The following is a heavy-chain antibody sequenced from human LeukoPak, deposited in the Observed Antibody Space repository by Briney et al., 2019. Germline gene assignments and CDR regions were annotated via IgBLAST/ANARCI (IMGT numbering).Heavy chain of an antibody. Sequence: GSSVKVSCKAAGGTFSSYAISWVRQAPGQGLEWMGGIIPIFGTANYAQKFQGRVTITTDESTSTAYMELSSLRSEETAVYYCARGVRYFDWLLRPWGQGTLVTVSS. CDR2: IIPIFGTA. D-gene: IGHD3-9*01. CDR1: GGTFSSYA. CDR3: ARGVRYFDWLLRP. J-gene: IGHJ4*02. V-gene: IGHV1-69*05.